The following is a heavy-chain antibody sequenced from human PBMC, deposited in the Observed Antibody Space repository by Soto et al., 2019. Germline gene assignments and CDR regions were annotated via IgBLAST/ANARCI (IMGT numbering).Heavy chain of an antibody. Sequence: QLQLQESGPGLVKPSETLSLTCSVSGGSISGSGYYWGWIRQPPGKGLEWIGSIYYRGSTYYNPSLKSRLYISVDTSKNRVSLNLSSLTAADTAVYYCARAELRDPEKNWYFDLWGRGTLVTVAP. CDR3: ARAELRDPEKNWYFDL. J-gene: IGHJ2*01. V-gene: IGHV4-39*01. D-gene: IGHD3-10*01. CDR1: GGSISGSGYY. CDR2: IYYRGST.